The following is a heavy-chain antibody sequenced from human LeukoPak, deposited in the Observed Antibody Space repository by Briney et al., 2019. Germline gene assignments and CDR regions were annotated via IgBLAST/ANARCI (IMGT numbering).Heavy chain of an antibody. Sequence: PGRSLRLSCAASGFTFSSYAMHWVRQAPAKGLEGVAVISYDGNNKFYADSVKDRFTISRDNSKHTLYLPMHSLISEATAVYYCATVPVKRSGWYGGEENFDYWGQGTLVTVSS. CDR2: ISYDGNNK. D-gene: IGHD6-19*01. CDR3: ATVPVKRSGWYGGEENFDY. V-gene: IGHV3-30-3*01. CDR1: GFTFSSYA. J-gene: IGHJ4*02.